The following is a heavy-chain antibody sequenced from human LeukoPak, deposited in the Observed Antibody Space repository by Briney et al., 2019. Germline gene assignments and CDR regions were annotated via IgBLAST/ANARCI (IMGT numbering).Heavy chain of an antibody. CDR3: ARDLSGIAGYTYGRGIDY. CDR2: IKKDGSEK. J-gene: IGHJ4*02. Sequence: GGSLRLSCAASGLIFRSYWMHWVRQAPGKGLEWVANIKKDGSEKYYVDAVKGRFTISRDNAKTSLYLQMNSLRAEDTAVYYCARDLSGIAGYTYGRGIDYWGQGTLVTVSS. CDR1: GLIFRSYW. V-gene: IGHV3-7*01. D-gene: IGHD5-18*01.